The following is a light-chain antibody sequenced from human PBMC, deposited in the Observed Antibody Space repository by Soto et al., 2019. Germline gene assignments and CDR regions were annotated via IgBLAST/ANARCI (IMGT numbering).Light chain of an antibody. Sequence: EIVMTQSPATLSVSPGERATLSCRASQSVSNHLAWYQQKSGQAPRLLIYGASTGATGIPARFSGSGSGTEFTLTISSRQSEDSAIYFCQQYNNWPPYTFGQGTKLEIK. V-gene: IGKV3-15*01. CDR3: QQYNNWPPYT. CDR1: QSVSNH. CDR2: GAS. J-gene: IGKJ2*01.